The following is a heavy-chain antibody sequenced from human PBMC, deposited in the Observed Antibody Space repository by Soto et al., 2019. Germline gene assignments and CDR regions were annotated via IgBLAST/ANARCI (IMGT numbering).Heavy chain of an antibody. CDR3: ARDVFPDTYYDFWSATAGWDY. J-gene: IGHJ4*02. CDR1: GYTLTELS. V-gene: IGHV1-24*01. Sequence: ASVKVSCKVSGYTLTELSMHWVRQAPGKGLEWMGGFDPEDGETIYAQKFQGRVTMTEDTSTDTAYMELSSLRSEDTAVYYCARDVFPDTYYDFWSATAGWDYWGQGTLVTVPS. D-gene: IGHD3-3*01. CDR2: FDPEDGET.